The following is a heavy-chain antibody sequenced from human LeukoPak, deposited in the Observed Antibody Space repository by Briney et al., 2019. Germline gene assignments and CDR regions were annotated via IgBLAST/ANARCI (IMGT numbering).Heavy chain of an antibody. Sequence: SEKVSCKASGGTFSSYTISWVRQAPGQGLEWMGMIIPILGIANYAQKFQGRVTITADKSTSTAYMELSSLRSEDTAVYYCANSQRRFLEELYYYYYMDVWGKGTTVTVSS. V-gene: IGHV1-69*02. CDR1: GGTFSSYT. CDR2: IIPILGIA. D-gene: IGHD3-3*01. CDR3: ANSQRRFLEELYYYYYMDV. J-gene: IGHJ6*03.